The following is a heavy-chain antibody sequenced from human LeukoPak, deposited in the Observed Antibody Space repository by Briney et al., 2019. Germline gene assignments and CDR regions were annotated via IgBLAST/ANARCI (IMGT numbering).Heavy chain of an antibody. Sequence: PGRSLRLSCAAPGFIFKDYAMHWVRQVPGKGLEWVSHISRDSDDVAYAESVEGRFTISRDNAKNSLFLQMDSLRPEDTALYYCAKGGIIPAAVFDFWGQGTLVAVS. J-gene: IGHJ4*02. CDR3: AKGGIIPAAVFDF. CDR2: ISRDSDDV. D-gene: IGHD6-13*01. CDR1: GFIFKDYA. V-gene: IGHV3-9*01.